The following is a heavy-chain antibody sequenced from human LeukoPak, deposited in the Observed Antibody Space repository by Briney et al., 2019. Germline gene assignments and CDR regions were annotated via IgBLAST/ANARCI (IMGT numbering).Heavy chain of an antibody. CDR2: ISSSGSTI. J-gene: IGHJ4*02. CDR1: GITFSNYE. CDR3: ARDRVSMVRGDAVY. Sequence: PGGSLRLSCAASGITFSNYEMNWVRQAPGKGLEWVSYISSSGSTIYYADSVKGRFTISRDNSKNSLYLQMNSLRAQDTAVYYCARDRVSMVRGDAVYWGQGTLVTVSS. V-gene: IGHV3-48*03. D-gene: IGHD3-10*01.